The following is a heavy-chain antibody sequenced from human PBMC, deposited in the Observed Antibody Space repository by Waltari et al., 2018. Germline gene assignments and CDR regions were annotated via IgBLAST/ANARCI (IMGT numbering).Heavy chain of an antibody. Sequence: EVQLLESGGGLVQPGGSLRLSCAASGFTFSSYAMSWVRQAPGKGLEWVSVIYSDDSTYYADSVKGRFTISRDNSKNTLYLQMNSLRAEDTAVYYCAKDIDYDSSGLFDYWGQGTLVTVSS. CDR3: AKDIDYDSSGLFDY. CDR2: IYSDDST. V-gene: IGHV3-23*03. D-gene: IGHD3-22*01. CDR1: GFTFSSYA. J-gene: IGHJ4*02.